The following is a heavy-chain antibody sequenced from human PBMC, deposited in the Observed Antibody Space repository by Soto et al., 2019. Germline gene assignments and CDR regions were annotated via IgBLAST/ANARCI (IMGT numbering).Heavy chain of an antibody. CDR1: VFTFIAYW. D-gene: IGHD3-3*01. J-gene: IGHJ6*02. Sequence: GWSLRLSCVSSVFTFIAYWMYWVRQVPGKGLVWVSRINSDGSSTDYADSVKGRFTISRDNAKNTLSLQMNSLRAEDTAVYYCSRGASRFLEGSLGRRDVWGQGTTVTVSS. CDR3: SRGASRFLEGSLGRRDV. V-gene: IGHV3-74*01. CDR2: INSDGSST.